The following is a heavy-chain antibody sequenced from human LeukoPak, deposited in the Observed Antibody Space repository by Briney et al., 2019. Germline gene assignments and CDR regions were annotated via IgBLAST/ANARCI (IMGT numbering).Heavy chain of an antibody. CDR2: IYGDGVT. CDR3: ARDRAEGKTWVEFDP. V-gene: IGHV3-66*02. J-gene: IGHJ5*02. Sequence: GGSLRLSCAASGFIVNSYAMSWVRQAPGKGLAWVSLIYGDGVTQYADSVKGRFIISRDNSKNTLYLQMNSLRDEDTAVYFCARDRAEGKTWVEFDPWGQGTLVTVSS. CDR1: GFIVNSYA.